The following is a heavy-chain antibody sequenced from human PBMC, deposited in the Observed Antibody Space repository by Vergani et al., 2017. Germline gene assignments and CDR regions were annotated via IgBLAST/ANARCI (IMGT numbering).Heavy chain of an antibody. J-gene: IGHJ3*02. D-gene: IGHD4-23*01. CDR2: IIPIFGTA. CDR3: ARDRAYDYGGNSGVDAFDI. Sequence: QVQLVQSGAEVKKPGSSVKVSCKASGGTFSSYAISWVRQAPGQGLEWMGRIIPIFGTANYAQKFQGRVTITADESTSTAYMELSSLRSEDTAVNYCARDRAYDYGGNSGVDAFDIWGQGTMVTVSS. V-gene: IGHV1-69*13. CDR1: GGTFSSYA.